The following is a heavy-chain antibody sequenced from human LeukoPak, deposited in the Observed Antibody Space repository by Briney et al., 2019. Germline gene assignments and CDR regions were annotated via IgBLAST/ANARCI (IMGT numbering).Heavy chain of an antibody. CDR2: INPNSGGT. Sequence: GASVNVSCKASGYTFTDYYMHWVRQAPGQGLEWMGWINPNSGGTNYAQEFQGRVTMTRDTSISTAYMELSRLRSDDTAVYYCAREGNGGNSAADYWGQGTLVTVSA. J-gene: IGHJ4*02. D-gene: IGHD4-23*01. CDR3: AREGNGGNSAADY. CDR1: GYTFTDYY. V-gene: IGHV1-2*02.